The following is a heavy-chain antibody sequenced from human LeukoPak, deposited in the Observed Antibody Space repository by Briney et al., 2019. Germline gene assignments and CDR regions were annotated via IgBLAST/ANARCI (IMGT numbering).Heavy chain of an antibody. V-gene: IGHV3-11*04. CDR2: ISSRSSNK. CDR3: ATGGYSYGYFDY. D-gene: IGHD5-18*01. CDR1: GFTFSNHY. Sequence: PGGSLRLSCAASGFTFSNHYMSWIRQAPGKGLVWVSYISSRSSNKYYADSVKGRFTISRDNAKNSLYLQMNSLRAEDTAVYYCATGGYSYGYFDYWGQGTLVTVSS. J-gene: IGHJ4*02.